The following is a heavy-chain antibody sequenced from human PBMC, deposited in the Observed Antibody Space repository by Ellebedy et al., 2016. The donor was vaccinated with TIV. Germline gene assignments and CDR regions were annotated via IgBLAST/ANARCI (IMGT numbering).Heavy chain of an antibody. CDR1: GFTFSSYA. Sequence: GGSLRLSCAASGFTFSSYAMHWVRQAPGKGLEWVAVISYDGSNKYYADSVKGRFTISRDNSKNTLYLQMNSLRAEDTAVYYCARDLADYGMDVWGQGTTVSVSS. V-gene: IGHV3-30-3*01. CDR2: ISYDGSNK. CDR3: ARDLADYGMDV. J-gene: IGHJ6*02.